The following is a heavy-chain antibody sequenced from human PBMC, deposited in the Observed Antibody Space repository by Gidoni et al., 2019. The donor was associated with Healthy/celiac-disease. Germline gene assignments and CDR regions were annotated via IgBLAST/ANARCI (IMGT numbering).Heavy chain of an antibody. D-gene: IGHD2-2*01. CDR3: ARAAGKYQLDYYYYYGMDV. Sequence: QVQLQQWGAGLLKPSETLSLTCAVYGGSFIGYYWSWIRKPPGKGLEWIGEINHSGSTNYNPSLKSRVTISVDTSKNQFSLKLSSVTAADTAVYYCARAAGKYQLDYYYYYGMDVWGQGTTVTVSS. V-gene: IGHV4-34*01. CDR1: GGSFIGYY. J-gene: IGHJ6*02. CDR2: INHSGST.